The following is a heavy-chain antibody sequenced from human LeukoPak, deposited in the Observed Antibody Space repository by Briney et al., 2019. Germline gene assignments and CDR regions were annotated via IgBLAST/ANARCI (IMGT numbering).Heavy chain of an antibody. V-gene: IGHV4-30-2*01. Sequence: SQTLSLTCAVSGGSISSGGYSWSWIRQPPGKGLEWIGYIYHSGSTYYNPSLKSRVTISVDTSKNQFSLKLSSVTAADTAVYYCARDWGSRNWGQGTLVTVSS. J-gene: IGHJ4*02. CDR2: IYHSGST. CDR1: GGSISSGGYS. D-gene: IGHD3-16*01. CDR3: ARDWGSRN.